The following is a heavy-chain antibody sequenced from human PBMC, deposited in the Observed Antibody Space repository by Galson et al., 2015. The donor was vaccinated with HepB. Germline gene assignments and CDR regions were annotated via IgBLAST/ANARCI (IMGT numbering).Heavy chain of an antibody. D-gene: IGHD3-16*01. J-gene: IGHJ4*02. CDR3: ARDIGGGGGGADFLDY. V-gene: IGHV3-23*01. Sequence: KGRFTISRDNSRNTLYLHMNSLRDEDTAVYYCARDIGGGGGGADFLDYWGLGTLVTVSS.